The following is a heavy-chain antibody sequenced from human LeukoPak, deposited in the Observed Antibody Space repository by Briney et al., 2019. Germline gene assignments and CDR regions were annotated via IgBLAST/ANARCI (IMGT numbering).Heavy chain of an antibody. CDR2: MNPNSGNT. CDR1: GYTFTSYD. J-gene: IGHJ5*02. D-gene: IGHD1-14*01. V-gene: IGHV1-8*01. Sequence: GASVKVSCKASGYTFTSYDINWVRQATGQGLEWMGWMNPNSGNTGYAQKFQGRVTMTRNTSISTAYMELSSLRSEDAAVYYCARGRAGLPTQRTGNWFDPWGQGTLVTVSS. CDR3: ARGRAGLPTQRTGNWFDP.